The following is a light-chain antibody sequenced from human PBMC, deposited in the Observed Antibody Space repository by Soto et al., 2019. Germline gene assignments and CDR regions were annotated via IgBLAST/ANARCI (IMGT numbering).Light chain of an antibody. J-gene: IGKJ1*01. CDR2: GAS. CDR1: QSISSSY. CDR3: QQYGRSPVT. Sequence: EVVLTQSPGTVSLSPGESAALSCRASQSISSSYLGWYHQKPGQAPRLLIYGASSRATGVPDRFSGSGSGTDFPLTISSLEPEDFAVSYCQQYGRSPVTFGQGTKVEIK. V-gene: IGKV3-20*01.